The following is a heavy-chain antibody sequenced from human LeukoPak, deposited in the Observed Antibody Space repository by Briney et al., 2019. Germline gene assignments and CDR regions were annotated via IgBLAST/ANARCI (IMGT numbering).Heavy chain of an antibody. J-gene: IGHJ4*02. D-gene: IGHD3-10*01. V-gene: IGHV1-69*04. CDR3: ARPYYYGSGSYRLDY. CDR1: GGTFSSYA. CDR2: IIPILGIA. Sequence: ASVKVSCKASGGTFSSYAISWVRQAPGQGLEWMGRIIPILGIANYAQKFQGRVTITADKSTSTAYMELSSLRSEDTAVYYCARPYYYGSGSYRLDYWGQGTLVTVSS.